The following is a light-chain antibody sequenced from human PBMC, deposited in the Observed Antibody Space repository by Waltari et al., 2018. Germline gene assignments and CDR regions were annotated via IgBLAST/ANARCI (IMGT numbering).Light chain of an antibody. Sequence: QSAPTQPASVSGSPGQSITISCTGTSRDVGGYTYLSWSQQHPGKVPKLIIFDVYYRPAGISSRFSGSRSGSPAALTISGLQAEDEADYYCASYTSRNTLVFGTGTKVTVL. V-gene: IGLV2-14*03. CDR3: ASYTSRNTLV. CDR2: DVY. J-gene: IGLJ1*01. CDR1: SRDVGGYTY.